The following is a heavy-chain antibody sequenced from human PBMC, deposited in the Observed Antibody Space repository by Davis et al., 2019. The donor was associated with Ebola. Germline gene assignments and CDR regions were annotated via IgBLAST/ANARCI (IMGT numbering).Heavy chain of an antibody. V-gene: IGHV3-7*03. CDR2: IKQDGSEK. D-gene: IGHD6-19*01. J-gene: IGHJ5*02. CDR1: GFTFSSYW. CDR3: ARGGIAVAGTGWFDP. Sequence: GESLKISCAASGFTFSSYWMSWVRQAPGKGLEWVANIKQDGSEKYYVDSVKGRFTISRDNAKNSLYLQMNSLRAEDTAVYYCARGGIAVAGTGWFDPWGQGTLVTVSS.